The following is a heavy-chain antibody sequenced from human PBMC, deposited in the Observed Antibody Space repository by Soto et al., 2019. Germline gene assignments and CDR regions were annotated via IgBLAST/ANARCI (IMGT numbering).Heavy chain of an antibody. J-gene: IGHJ6*02. V-gene: IGHV3-74*01. Sequence: GGSLRLSCAASGFTFSSYWMHWVRQAPEKGQVWVSHINNDGSSTTYAESVKGRITISRDKSKNTLYLQMNSLRAEDTSVYFCARDPWGGPGYYYYGMDVWGQGITVTVSS. CDR1: GFTFSSYW. CDR2: INNDGSST. CDR3: ARDPWGGPGYYYYGMDV. D-gene: IGHD3-16*01.